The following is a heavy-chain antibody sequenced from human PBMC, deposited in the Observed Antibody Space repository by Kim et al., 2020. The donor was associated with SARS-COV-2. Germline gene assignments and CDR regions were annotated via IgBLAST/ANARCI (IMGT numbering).Heavy chain of an antibody. D-gene: IGHD1-1*01. Sequence: SETLSLTCAVYGGSFSGYYWSWIRQPPGKGLEWIGEINHSGSTNYNPSLKSRVTISVDTSKNQFSLKLSSVTAADTAVYYCARRTNWNNATYYYGMDGWGQGTPVTVSS. CDR3: ARRTNWNNATYYYGMDG. J-gene: IGHJ6*02. V-gene: IGHV4-34*01. CDR1: GGSFSGYY. CDR2: INHSGST.